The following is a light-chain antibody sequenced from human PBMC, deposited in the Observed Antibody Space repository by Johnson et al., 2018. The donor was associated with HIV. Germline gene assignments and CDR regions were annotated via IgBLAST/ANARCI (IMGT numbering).Light chain of an antibody. CDR1: TSNIGNNY. Sequence: QSVLTQPPSVSAAPGQKVTISCSGSTSNIGNNYVSWYQQLPGTAPKLLIYDNNKRPSGIPDRFSGSKSGTSATLGITGLQTGDEADYYCGTWDSSLSASVFGTGTKFTFL. J-gene: IGLJ1*01. CDR2: DNN. V-gene: IGLV1-51*01. CDR3: GTWDSSLSASV.